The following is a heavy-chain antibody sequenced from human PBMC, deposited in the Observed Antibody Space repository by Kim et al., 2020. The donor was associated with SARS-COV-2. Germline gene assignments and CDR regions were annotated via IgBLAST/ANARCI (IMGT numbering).Heavy chain of an antibody. V-gene: IGHV3-53*05. CDR3: ARHGELGDSFDI. CDR2: IYMSGGT. CDR1: GFIVSDYY. D-gene: IGHD3-16*01. J-gene: IGHJ3*02. Sequence: GGSLRLSCAASGFIVSDYYLSWVRQAPQGLDWVSSIYMSGGTYYTDSVKGRFTISRDNSKNTVFLQMNRLRPEDSAVYFCARHGELGDSFDIWGRGTLVT.